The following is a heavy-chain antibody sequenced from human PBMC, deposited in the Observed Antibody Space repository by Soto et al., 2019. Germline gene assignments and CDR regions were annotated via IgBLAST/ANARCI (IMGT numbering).Heavy chain of an antibody. D-gene: IGHD4-17*01. CDR1: GLTFSDYD. J-gene: IGHJ4*02. Sequence: PGGSLRLSCAACGLTFSDYDMSWIRLAPGKGLEWVSSISTSSGYTTYADSVKGRFTISRDNAKNSLFLEMNSLRAEDTAVYYCARVAGYGDYRFDSWGQGTLVTVSS. V-gene: IGHV3-11*06. CDR2: ISTSSGYT. CDR3: ARVAGYGDYRFDS.